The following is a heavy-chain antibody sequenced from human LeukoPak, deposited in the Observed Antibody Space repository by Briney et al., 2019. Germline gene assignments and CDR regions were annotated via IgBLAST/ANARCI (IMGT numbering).Heavy chain of an antibody. CDR2: IYSGGST. V-gene: IGHV3-66*01. D-gene: IGHD3-10*01. CDR1: GFTVSSNY. CDR3: NLVRGVVPS. Sequence: QPGGSLRLSCAGSGFTVSSNYMSWVRQAPGKGLEWVSVIYSGGSTYYADSVKGRFTISRDNSKNTLYLQMTGLRDEDTAVYYCNLVRGVVPSWGKGTLVTVSS. J-gene: IGHJ4*02.